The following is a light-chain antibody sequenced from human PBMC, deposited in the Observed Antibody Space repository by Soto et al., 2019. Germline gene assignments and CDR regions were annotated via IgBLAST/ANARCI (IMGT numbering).Light chain of an antibody. CDR2: GAS. CDR1: QSVRSN. Sequence: EIVMTQSPATLSVSPGERATLSCRASQSVRSNLAWYQQKPGQAPRLLIYGASTRATGIPARFSGSGSGTEFTLTIRSLQSEDFAVYYCQQYNNWPSITFGQGTRLEIK. J-gene: IGKJ5*01. CDR3: QQYNNWPSIT. V-gene: IGKV3-15*01.